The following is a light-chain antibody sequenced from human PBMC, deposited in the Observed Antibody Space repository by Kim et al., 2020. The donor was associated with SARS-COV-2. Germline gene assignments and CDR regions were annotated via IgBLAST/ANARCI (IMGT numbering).Light chain of an antibody. Sequence: VSPGERATLSCSASQSISSNLAWYQQKPGQAPRLLIYGASARATGIPAGFSGSGSGTEFTLTISSLQSEDFAVYYCQQYNNWPLTFGGGTKVDIK. J-gene: IGKJ4*01. V-gene: IGKV3-15*01. CDR1: QSISSN. CDR3: QQYNNWPLT. CDR2: GAS.